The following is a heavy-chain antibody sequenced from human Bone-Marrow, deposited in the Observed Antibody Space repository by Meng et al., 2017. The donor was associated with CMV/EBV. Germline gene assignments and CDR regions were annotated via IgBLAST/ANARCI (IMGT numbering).Heavy chain of an antibody. CDR1: DGSISNYY. Sequence: SETLSLTCTVSDGSISNYYWNWNRQPPGKGLEWIGYIYYTGSTNYNPSLKSRVTISLDTSKNQFSLKLSSVTAADTAVYYCARGRVYYYGSGTYYPLDYWGQGTLVTVSS. CDR3: ARGRVYYYGSGTYYPLDY. V-gene: IGHV4-59*01. CDR2: IYYTGST. D-gene: IGHD3-10*01. J-gene: IGHJ4*02.